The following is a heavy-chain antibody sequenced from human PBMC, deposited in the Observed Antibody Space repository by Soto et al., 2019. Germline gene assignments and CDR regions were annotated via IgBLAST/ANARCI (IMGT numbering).Heavy chain of an antibody. CDR1: GFTFSSYG. CDR3: AKDNCISTSCYRMYNWFDA. Sequence: QVQLVESGGGVVQPGRSLRLSCAASGFTFSSYGMHWVRQAPGKGLEWVAVISYGGSNKYYADSVKGRFTISRDNSKNTLYLQMNNLGAEDTAVYYCAKDNCISTSCYRMYNWFDAWGQETLVTVSS. J-gene: IGHJ5*02. V-gene: IGHV3-30*18. D-gene: IGHD2-2*01. CDR2: ISYGGSNK.